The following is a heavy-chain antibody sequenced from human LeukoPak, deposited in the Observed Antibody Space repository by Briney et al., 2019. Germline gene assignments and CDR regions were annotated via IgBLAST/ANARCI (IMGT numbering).Heavy chain of an antibody. J-gene: IGHJ4*02. V-gene: IGHV3-30*01. CDR3: ARGRKNWRITMIVVVSPYYFDY. CDR1: GFTFSSYA. D-gene: IGHD3-22*01. Sequence: GGSLRLSCAASGFTFSSYAMHWVRQAPGKGLEWVAVISYDASNKYYADSVKGRFTISRDNSKNTLYLQMNSLRAEDTAVYYCARGRKNWRITMIVVVSPYYFDYWGQGTLVTVSS. CDR2: ISYDASNK.